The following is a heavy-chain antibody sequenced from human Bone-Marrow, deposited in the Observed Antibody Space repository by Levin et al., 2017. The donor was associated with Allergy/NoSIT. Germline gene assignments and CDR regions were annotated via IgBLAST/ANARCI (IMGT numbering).Heavy chain of an antibody. CDR2: ISNSGSDM. J-gene: IGHJ3*02. CDR1: GFTFSIYS. D-gene: IGHD2-8*02. CDR3: ARGIIGDVRVAHKEAFDI. Sequence: AGGSLRLSCTVSGFTFSIYSINWVRQAPGKGLEWVSSISNSGSDMYYVDSVKGRFTISRDNAKNSLTLQMNSLRAEDTAVYYCARGIIGDVRVAHKEAFDIWGQGTMVSVSS. V-gene: IGHV3-21*01.